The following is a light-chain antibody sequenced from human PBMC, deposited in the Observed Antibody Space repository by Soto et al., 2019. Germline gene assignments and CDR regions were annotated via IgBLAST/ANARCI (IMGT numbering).Light chain of an antibody. CDR3: HHYGSSPRT. CDR1: QSVSSNC. V-gene: IGKV3-20*01. CDR2: GAS. Sequence: EIGLTQSPATLSLSPADRATLSCRASQSVSSNCLAWYQQKPCQATRRLIYGASIMVTGIPDRFSGSGSWTYCTRTMGRLEPEGFVVDFCHHYGSSPRTFGKGIKVDSK. J-gene: IGKJ1*01.